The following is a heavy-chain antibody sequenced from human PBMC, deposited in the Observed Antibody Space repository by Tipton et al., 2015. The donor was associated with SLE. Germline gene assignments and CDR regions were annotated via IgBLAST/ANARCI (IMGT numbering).Heavy chain of an antibody. Sequence: TLSLTCTVSGGSISSYYLSWIRQPAGKGLEWIGRIYTSGSTNYNPSLKSRVTISVDTSKNQFSLKLSSVTAADTAVYYCARDSAAAGIPLDYWGQGTLVTVSS. V-gene: IGHV4-4*07. D-gene: IGHD6-13*01. CDR3: ARDSAAAGIPLDY. J-gene: IGHJ4*02. CDR1: GGSISSYY. CDR2: IYTSGST.